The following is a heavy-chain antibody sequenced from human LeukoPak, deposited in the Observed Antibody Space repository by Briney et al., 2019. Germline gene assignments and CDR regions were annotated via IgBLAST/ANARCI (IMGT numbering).Heavy chain of an antibody. J-gene: IGHJ6*03. CDR3: ARDSSSSWYYYYYMDV. Sequence: GGSLRLSCAASGFTFSSYSMNCVRPRPGKGLEWVSSISSSSSYIYYADSVKGRFTISRDNAKNSLYLQMNSLRAEDTAVYYCARDSSSSWYYYYYMDVWGKGTTVTVSS. CDR2: ISSSSSYI. V-gene: IGHV3-21*01. D-gene: IGHD6-13*01. CDR1: GFTFSSYS.